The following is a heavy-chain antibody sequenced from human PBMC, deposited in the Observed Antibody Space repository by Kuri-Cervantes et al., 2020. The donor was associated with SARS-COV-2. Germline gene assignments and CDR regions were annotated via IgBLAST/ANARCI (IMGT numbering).Heavy chain of an antibody. V-gene: IGHV1-69*13. J-gene: IGHJ6*02. CDR2: IIPIFGTA. CDR1: GGTLSTYG. CDR3: ARSHGGVAAPKNYYYYGMDV. D-gene: IGHD2-15*01. Sequence: SVKVSCKASGGTLSTYGITWVRQAPGQGLEWMGGIIPIFGTANYAQKFQGRVKITADEFTSTAYMELSSLRSEDAAVYYCARSHGGVAAPKNYYYYGMDVWGQGTTVTVSS.